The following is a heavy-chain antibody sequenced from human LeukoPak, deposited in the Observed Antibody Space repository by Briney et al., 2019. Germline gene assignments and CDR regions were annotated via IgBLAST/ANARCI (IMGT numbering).Heavy chain of an antibody. J-gene: IGHJ6*02. CDR1: GGSFSGYY. CDR3: ARSERFSSWDYGMDV. CDR2: INHSGST. D-gene: IGHD6-13*01. V-gene: IGHV4-34*01. Sequence: PSETLSLTCAVYGGSFSGYYWSWIRQPPGKGLEWIGEINHSGSTNYNPSLKSRVTISGDTSKNQFSLKLSSVTAADTAVYYCARSERFSSWDYGMDVWGQGTTVTVSS.